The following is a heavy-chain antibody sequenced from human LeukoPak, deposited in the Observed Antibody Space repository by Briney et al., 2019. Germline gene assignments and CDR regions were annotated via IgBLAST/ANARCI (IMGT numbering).Heavy chain of an antibody. V-gene: IGHV3-21*01. CDR2: ISSSNAYI. J-gene: IGHJ4*02. Sequence: GGSLRLSCAASGFTFSSYNMNWVRQAPGKGLEWVSSISSSNAYIYYADSVKGRFTISRDNAKNSVYLQMNGLRAEDTGVYYCAGAGTNDYWGQGTLVTVSS. CDR3: AGAGTNDY. D-gene: IGHD6-13*01. CDR1: GFTFSSYN.